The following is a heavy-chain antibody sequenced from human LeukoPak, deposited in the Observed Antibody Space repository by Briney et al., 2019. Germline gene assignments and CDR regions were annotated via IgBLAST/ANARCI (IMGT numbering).Heavy chain of an antibody. J-gene: IGHJ6*04. V-gene: IGHV3-48*03. CDR3: ARDQRYSYANMDV. CDR1: GFTFSSYE. CDR2: ISSGSTI. Sequence: PGGSLRLSCAASGFTFSSYEMNWVRQAPGKGLEWVSYISSGSTIYYADSVKGRFTISRDNAKNSLYLQMNSLRAEDTAVYYCARDQRYSYANMDVWGKGTTVTVSS. D-gene: IGHD5-18*01.